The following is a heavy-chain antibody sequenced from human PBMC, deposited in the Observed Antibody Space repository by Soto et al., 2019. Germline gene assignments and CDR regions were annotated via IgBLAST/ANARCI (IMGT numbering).Heavy chain of an antibody. D-gene: IGHD3-16*01. CDR3: ARDGGSGMDV. V-gene: IGHV1-3*02. CDR2: SNAGNGYT. CDR1: GYTFTTYS. Sequence: QVQLVQSGAEVKKPGASVKVSCKASGYTFTTYSMHWVRQAPGHRLEWMGWSNAGNGYTQYSQDVQGRVTITRDTSASTAYMELSSLRSEDMAVYYCARDGGSGMDVWGQGTTVTVSS. J-gene: IGHJ6*02.